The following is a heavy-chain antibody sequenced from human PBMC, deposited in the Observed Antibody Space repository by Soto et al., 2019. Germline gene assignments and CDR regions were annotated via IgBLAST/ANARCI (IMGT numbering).Heavy chain of an antibody. CDR2: ISYDGSNK. CDR1: GFTFSNYA. V-gene: IGHV3-30-3*01. CDR3: ARRPVTYYFDY. J-gene: IGHJ4*02. D-gene: IGHD4-17*01. Sequence: QVQLVESGGGVVQPERSLRLSCAASGFTFSNYAMHWVRQAPGKGLEWVAVISYDGSNKYYADSVKGRFTISRDNSKNTLYLQMNSLRAEDTAVYYCARRPVTYYFDYWGQGTLVTVSS.